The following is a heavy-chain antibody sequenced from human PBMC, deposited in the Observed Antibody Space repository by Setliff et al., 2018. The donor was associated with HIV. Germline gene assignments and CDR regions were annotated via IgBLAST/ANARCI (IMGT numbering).Heavy chain of an antibody. J-gene: IGHJ6*02. Sequence: AGGSLRLSCSASGFTFGDYAMTWVRQATGKGLEWVGFIRSKAHAETTEYAASVKGRFTISRDDSKSIVYLQMNSLKTEDTAVYYCARDQGNYVPLGYYYGMDVWGQGTTVTVSS. CDR1: GFTFGDYA. CDR2: IRSKAHAETT. CDR3: ARDQGNYVPLGYYYGMDV. V-gene: IGHV3-49*04. D-gene: IGHD1-7*01.